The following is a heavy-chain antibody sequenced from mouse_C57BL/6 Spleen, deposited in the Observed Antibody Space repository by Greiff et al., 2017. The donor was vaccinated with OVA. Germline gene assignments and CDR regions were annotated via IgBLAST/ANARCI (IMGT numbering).Heavy chain of an antibody. CDR2: IYPGDGDT. D-gene: IGHD2-12*01. J-gene: IGHJ2*01. V-gene: IGHV1-82*01. CDR3: AREGTIVDFDY. Sequence: VQLQQSGPELVKPGASVKISCKASGYAFSSSWMNWVKQRPGKGLEWIGRIYPGDGDTNYNGKFKGKATLTADKSSSTAYMQLSSLTSEDSAVYVCAREGTIVDFDYWGQGTTLTVSS. CDR1: GYAFSSSW.